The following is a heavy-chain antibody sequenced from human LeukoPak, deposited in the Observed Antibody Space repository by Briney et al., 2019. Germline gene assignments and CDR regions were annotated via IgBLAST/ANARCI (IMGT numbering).Heavy chain of an antibody. V-gene: IGHV3-53*01. CDR2: IYSDAAA. CDR1: GISVSTNY. J-gene: IGHJ5*02. CDR3: ARGIVGIIPLYP. D-gene: IGHD1-26*01. Sequence: PGGSLRLSCVASGISVSTNYMTWVRQAPGKGLELIYSDAAAYYADSVKGRFTISRDNSENTLYLQMNSLRAEDTAVYYCARGIVGIIPLYPLGQGTLVTVSS.